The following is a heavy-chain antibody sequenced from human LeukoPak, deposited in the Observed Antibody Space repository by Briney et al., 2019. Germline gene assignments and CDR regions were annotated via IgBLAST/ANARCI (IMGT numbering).Heavy chain of an antibody. CDR3: ARVRHGYSYGLVDY. CDR1: GGSFSSHY. CDR2: IYYSGST. D-gene: IGHD5-18*01. V-gene: IGHV4-59*11. J-gene: IGHJ4*02. Sequence: SETLSLTCAVYGGSFSSHYWSWIRQPPGKGLEWIGYIYYSGSTNYNPSLKSRVTISVDTSKNQLSLKVSSVTAADTAVYYCARVRHGYSYGLVDYWGQGTLVTVSS.